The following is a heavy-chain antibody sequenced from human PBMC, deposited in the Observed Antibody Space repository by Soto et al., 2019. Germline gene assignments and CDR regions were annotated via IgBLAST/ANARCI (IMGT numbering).Heavy chain of an antibody. CDR2: MNPNSGNT. Sequence: QVQLVQSGAEVKKPGASVKVSCKASGYTFTRYDINWVRQATGQGLEWMGWMNPNSGNTGYAQKFQGRVTMTRNTSISTAYMELSSLRSEDTAVYYCARSSPNCISTSCYLDYWGQGTLVTVSS. D-gene: IGHD2-2*01. V-gene: IGHV1-8*01. J-gene: IGHJ4*02. CDR1: GYTFTRYD. CDR3: ARSSPNCISTSCYLDY.